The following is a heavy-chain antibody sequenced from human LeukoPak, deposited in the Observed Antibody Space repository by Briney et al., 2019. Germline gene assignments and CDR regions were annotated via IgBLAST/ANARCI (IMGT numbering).Heavy chain of an antibody. D-gene: IGHD2-21*01. Sequence: ASVKVSCKASGYTFSNFAMNWVRQAPGQGLEWMGWINTNTGNPTYAQAFTGRFVFSLDTSVSTAYLQISSLKAADTAVYYCAKGNTDLMIANDDDAFDIWGQGTRVTVSS. V-gene: IGHV7-4-1*02. CDR2: INTNTGNP. CDR3: AKGNTDLMIANDDDAFDI. J-gene: IGHJ3*02. CDR1: GYTFSNFA.